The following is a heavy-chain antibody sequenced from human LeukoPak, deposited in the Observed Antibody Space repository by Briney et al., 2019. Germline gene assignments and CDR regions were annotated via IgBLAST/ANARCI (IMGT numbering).Heavy chain of an antibody. CDR2: INHSGSA. V-gene: IGHV4-34*01. CDR1: GGSFSGYY. J-gene: IGHJ1*01. Sequence: PSETLSLTCAVSGGSFSGYYWTWIRRPPGKGLEWIGEINHSGSANYNPSLKSRVTMSVDTSKTQLSLNLSSVTAADTAVYYCGRGTPYYFDSSGYSAEYFHHWGQGTLVTVSS. CDR3: GRGTPYYFDSSGYSAEYFHH. D-gene: IGHD3-22*01.